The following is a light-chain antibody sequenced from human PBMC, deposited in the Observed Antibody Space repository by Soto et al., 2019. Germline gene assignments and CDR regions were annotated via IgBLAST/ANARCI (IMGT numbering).Light chain of an antibody. Sequence: ETVLTQSPGTLALSPGERVTLSCRASQSVSSYLAWYQQKPGQAPRLLIYDASNRATGIPARFSGSGSGTDFTLTISSLEPEDFAVYYCQQRSNWPITFGQGTRLEIK. CDR1: QSVSSY. V-gene: IGKV3-11*01. CDR2: DAS. J-gene: IGKJ5*01. CDR3: QQRSNWPIT.